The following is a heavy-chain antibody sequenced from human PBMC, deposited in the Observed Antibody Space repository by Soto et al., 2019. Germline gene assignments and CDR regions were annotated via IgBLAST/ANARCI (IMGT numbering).Heavy chain of an antibody. J-gene: IGHJ4*02. CDR2: ISYDGSNK. Sequence: GGSLRLSCAASGFTFSSYGMHWVRQAPGKGLEWVAVISYDGSNKYYADSVKGRFTISRDNSKNTLYLQMNSLRAEDTAVYYCAKDYSSGWYGETLDYWGQGTLVTVSS. V-gene: IGHV3-30*18. CDR1: GFTFSSYG. D-gene: IGHD6-19*01. CDR3: AKDYSSGWYGETLDY.